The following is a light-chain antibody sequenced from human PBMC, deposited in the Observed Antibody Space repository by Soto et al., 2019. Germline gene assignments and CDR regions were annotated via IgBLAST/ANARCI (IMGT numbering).Light chain of an antibody. CDR1: SSDVGGYKY. V-gene: IGLV2-8*01. CDR2: EVS. J-gene: IGLJ1*01. CDR3: SSYAGSNHFV. Sequence: QSALTQPPSASGSPEQSVTISCTGTSSDVGGYKYVSWYQQHPGKAPKLMISEVSKRPSGVPDRFSGSKSGNTASLTVSGLQPEDEADYYCSSYAGSNHFVFGTGTKLTVL.